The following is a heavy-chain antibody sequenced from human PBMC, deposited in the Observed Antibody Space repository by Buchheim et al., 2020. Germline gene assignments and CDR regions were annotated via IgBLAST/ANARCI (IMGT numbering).Heavy chain of an antibody. CDR1: GFTFSSYA. V-gene: IGHV3-30*04. CDR2: ISYDGSNK. J-gene: IGHJ6*02. D-gene: IGHD6-13*01. Sequence: QVQLVESGGGVVQPGRSLRLSCAASGFTFSSYAMHWVRQAPGKGLEWVAVISYDGSNKYYADSVKGRFTISRDNSKNTLYLQMNSLRAEDTAVYYCAREGYGSSGYYYYGMDVGGQGTT. CDR3: AREGYGSSGYYYYGMDV.